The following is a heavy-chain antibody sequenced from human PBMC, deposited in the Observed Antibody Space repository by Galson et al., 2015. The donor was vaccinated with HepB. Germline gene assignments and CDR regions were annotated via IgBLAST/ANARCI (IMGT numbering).Heavy chain of an antibody. V-gene: IGHV3-48*02. D-gene: IGHD4-23*01. Sequence: SLRLSCAASGFTFSSYSMNWVRQAPGKGLEWVSYISSSSSTIYYADSVKGRFTISRDNAKNSLYLQMNSLRDEDTAVYYCARDSDYGGNPDDYYYGMDVWGQGTTVTVSS. CDR2: ISSSSSTI. CDR1: GFTFSSYS. J-gene: IGHJ6*02. CDR3: ARDSDYGGNPDDYYYGMDV.